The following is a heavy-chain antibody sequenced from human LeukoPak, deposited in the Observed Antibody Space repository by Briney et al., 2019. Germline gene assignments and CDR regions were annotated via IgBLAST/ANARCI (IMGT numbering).Heavy chain of an antibody. J-gene: IGHJ3*02. CDR2: ISSSSSYI. V-gene: IGHV3-21*01. CDR3: ARVAYSGSYYHAFDI. CDR1: GFTFSSYS. D-gene: IGHD1-26*01. Sequence: GGSLRLSRAASGFTFSSYSMNWVRQAPGKGLEWVSSISSSSSYIYYADSVKGRFTISRDNAKNSLYLQMNSLRAEDTAVYYCARVAYSGSYYHAFDIWGQGTMVTVSS.